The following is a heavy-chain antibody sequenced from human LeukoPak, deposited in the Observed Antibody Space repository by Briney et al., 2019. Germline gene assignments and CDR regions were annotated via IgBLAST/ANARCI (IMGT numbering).Heavy chain of an antibody. J-gene: IGHJ4*02. CDR3: ARGRGYSYGSHDY. D-gene: IGHD5-18*01. V-gene: IGHV3-7*01. CDR2: IKQDGSEK. CDR1: GFTFSSYA. Sequence: GGSLRLSCAASGFTFSSYAMSWVRQAPGKGLEWVAKIKQDGSEKYYVGSVKGRVTISRDNAKKSVNLQMSSLRVEDTAVYYCARGRGYSYGSHDYWGQGTLVTVSS.